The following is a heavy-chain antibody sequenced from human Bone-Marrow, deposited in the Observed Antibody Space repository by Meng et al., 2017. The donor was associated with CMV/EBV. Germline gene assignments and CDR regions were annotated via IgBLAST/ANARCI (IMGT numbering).Heavy chain of an antibody. J-gene: IGHJ4*02. CDR1: GFTFSTYA. CDR2: ISRDGRNT. V-gene: IGHV3-23*03. CDR3: ATYHRGPEFYLDH. Sequence: GESLKISCAASGFTFSTYAMSRVRQAPGKGLEWVSVISRDGRNTYYVDSVKGRFTISRDDSKNTLYLQMSSLRAEDTAVYYCATYHRGPEFYLDHWGQGTLVTVSS. D-gene: IGHD1-14*01.